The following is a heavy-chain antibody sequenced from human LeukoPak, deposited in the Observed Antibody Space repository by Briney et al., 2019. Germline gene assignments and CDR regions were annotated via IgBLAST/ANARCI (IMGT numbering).Heavy chain of an antibody. D-gene: IGHD6-19*01. Sequence: GGSLRLSCAASGFTFSSYAMNWVRQAPGKGLEWVSSISSSSSYIYYADSGKGRFTISRDNAKNSVYLQMNGLRAEDTAVYYCARDRSSGWYVYDYWGQGTLVTVSS. J-gene: IGHJ4*02. CDR2: ISSSSSYI. V-gene: IGHV3-21*04. CDR3: ARDRSSGWYVYDY. CDR1: GFTFSSYA.